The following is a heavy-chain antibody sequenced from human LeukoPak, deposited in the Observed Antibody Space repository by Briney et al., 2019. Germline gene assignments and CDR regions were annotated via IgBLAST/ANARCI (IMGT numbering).Heavy chain of an antibody. D-gene: IGHD6-13*01. V-gene: IGHV3-30-3*01. Sequence: GGSLRLSCAASGFTFSSYAMHWVRQAPGKGLEWVAVISYDGSNKYYADSVKGRFTISRDNSKSTLYLQMNSLRAEDTAVYYCARDSAKYSSSCHSYYYYGMDVWGQGTAVTVSS. CDR2: ISYDGSNK. J-gene: IGHJ6*02. CDR3: ARDSAKYSSSCHSYYYYGMDV. CDR1: GFTFSSYA.